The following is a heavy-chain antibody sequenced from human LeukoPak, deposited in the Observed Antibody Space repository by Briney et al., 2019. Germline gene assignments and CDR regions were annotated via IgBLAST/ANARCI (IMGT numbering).Heavy chain of an antibody. CDR2: IIPIFGTA. V-gene: IGHV1-69*06. CDR3: ARESVGAPAVDY. D-gene: IGHD1-26*01. Sequence: SVKVSCKASGGTFSSYAISWVRQAPGQGLEWMGGIIPIFGTANYAQKFQGRVTITADKSTSTAYMELSSLRSEDTAVYYCARESVGAPAVDYWGQGTLVTVSS. J-gene: IGHJ4*02. CDR1: GGTFSSYA.